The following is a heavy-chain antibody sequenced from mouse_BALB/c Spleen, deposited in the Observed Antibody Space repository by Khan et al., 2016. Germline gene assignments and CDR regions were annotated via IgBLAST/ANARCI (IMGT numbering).Heavy chain of an antibody. CDR1: GFSLTSYS. CDR3: ARGGILYFDY. Sequence: QVQLQQSGPGLVQPSPSLSITCTVSGFSLTSYSIHWVRQSPGKGLEWLGVIWSGGSTDYNAAFISRLSISTDNSKSQVFFKMNSLQANDTAMDYCARGGILYFDYWGQGTTLTVSS. V-gene: IGHV2-2*02. CDR2: IWSGGST. J-gene: IGHJ2*01.